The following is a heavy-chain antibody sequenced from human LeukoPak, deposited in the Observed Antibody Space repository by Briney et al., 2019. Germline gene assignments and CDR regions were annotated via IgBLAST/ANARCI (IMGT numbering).Heavy chain of an antibody. CDR1: GFTFSSYG. D-gene: IGHD1-26*01. J-gene: IGHJ4*02. Sequence: PGGSPRLSCAASGFTFSSYGMHWVRQAPGKGLEWVAFIRYDGSNKYYADSVKGRFTISRDNSKNTLYLQMDSLRAEDTAVYYCAKDRRLVGATSTFDNWGQGTLVIVSS. CDR2: IRYDGSNK. CDR3: AKDRRLVGATSTFDN. V-gene: IGHV3-30*02.